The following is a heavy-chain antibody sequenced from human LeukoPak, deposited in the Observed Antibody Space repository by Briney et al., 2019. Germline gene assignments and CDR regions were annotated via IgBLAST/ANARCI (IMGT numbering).Heavy chain of an antibody. CDR2: INPNSGGT. J-gene: IGHJ4*02. CDR1: GYTFTGYY. Sequence: GASVKVSCKASGYTFTGYYMHWVRQAPGQGLEWMGRINPNSGGTNYAQKLQGRVTVTRYMSISTDYMELSRLRSDDTAVYYCAREWGALVVVVAATPPFDYWGQGTLVTVSS. CDR3: AREWGALVVVVAATPPFDY. V-gene: IGHV1-2*06. D-gene: IGHD2-15*01.